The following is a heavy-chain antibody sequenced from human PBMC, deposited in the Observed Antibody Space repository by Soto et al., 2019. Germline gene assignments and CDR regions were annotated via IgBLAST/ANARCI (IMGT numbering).Heavy chain of an antibody. Sequence: ASVKVSCKASGDTFTSYGISWVRQAPGQGLEWMGWISAYNGNTNYAQKLQGRVTMTTDTSTSTAYMELRSLRSDDTAVYYCALGARYFDWLSSGGMDVWGQGTTVTVSS. CDR1: GDTFTSYG. J-gene: IGHJ6*02. CDR2: ISAYNGNT. V-gene: IGHV1-18*01. CDR3: ALGARYFDWLSSGGMDV. D-gene: IGHD3-9*01.